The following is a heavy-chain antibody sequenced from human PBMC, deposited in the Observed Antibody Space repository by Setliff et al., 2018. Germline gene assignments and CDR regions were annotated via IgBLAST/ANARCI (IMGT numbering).Heavy chain of an antibody. J-gene: IGHJ5*02. Sequence: SETLSLTCTVSGASLSSGSYYWSWIRQSAGKGLEWIGRIYTSGATTYSPSLKSRVSISADTSKNLFSLRLKSVTAADTAVYYCARYIPSAGCFDPWGQGALVTVSS. V-gene: IGHV4-61*02. CDR1: GASLSSGSYY. CDR2: IYTSGAT. CDR3: ARYIPSAGCFDP. D-gene: IGHD2-21*01.